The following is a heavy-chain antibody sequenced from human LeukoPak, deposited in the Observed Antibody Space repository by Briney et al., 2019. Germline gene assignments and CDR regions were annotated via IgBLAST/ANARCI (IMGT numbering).Heavy chain of an antibody. CDR3: ARETNYGDYGTGYYYYYYMDV. J-gene: IGHJ6*03. CDR2: IYHSGST. D-gene: IGHD4-17*01. CDR1: GYSISSGYY. V-gene: IGHV4-38-2*02. Sequence: SETLSLTCTVSGYSISSGYYWGWIRQPPGKGLEWIGSIYHSGSTYYNPSLKSRVTISVDTSKNQFSLKLSSVTAADTAVYYCARETNYGDYGTGYYYYYYMDVWGKGTTVTISS.